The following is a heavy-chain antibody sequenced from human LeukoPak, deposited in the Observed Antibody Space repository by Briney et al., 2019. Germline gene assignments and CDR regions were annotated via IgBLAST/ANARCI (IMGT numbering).Heavy chain of an antibody. CDR2: IRSKAYGGTT. CDR1: GFTFGDYA. V-gene: IGHV3-49*04. Sequence: PGGSLRLSCTASGFTFGDYAMSWVRQAPGKGLEWVGFIRSKAYGGTTEYAASVKGRFTISRDDSKSIAYLQMNSLKTEDTAVYYCTRDDTSSRGYSGYDYFDDWGQGSQVTVSS. J-gene: IGHJ4*02. CDR3: TRDDTSSRGYSGYDYFDD. D-gene: IGHD5-12*01.